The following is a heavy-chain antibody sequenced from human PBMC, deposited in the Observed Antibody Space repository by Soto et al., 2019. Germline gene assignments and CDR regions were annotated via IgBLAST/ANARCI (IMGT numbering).Heavy chain of an antibody. Sequence: PGGSLRLSCAASGFTLDTNAMNWVRQAPGKGLEWVSAMSGNGGFAYYADSVKGRFTISRDSSKSTLYLQMNSLRAEDTAIYYCARGTSASSYYSHGMDVWGQGTTVPVYS. D-gene: IGHD3-10*01. CDR1: GFTLDTNA. CDR2: MSGNGGFA. J-gene: IGHJ6*02. CDR3: ARGTSASSYYSHGMDV. V-gene: IGHV3-23*01.